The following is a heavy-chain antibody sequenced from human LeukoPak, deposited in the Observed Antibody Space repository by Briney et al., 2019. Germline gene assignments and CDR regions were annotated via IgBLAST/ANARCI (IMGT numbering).Heavy chain of an antibody. CDR2: ISAYNGNT. CDR1: GYTFTSYG. CDR3: TRGRITKVRGVIWSLNWFDP. D-gene: IGHD3-10*01. V-gene: IGHV1-18*01. J-gene: IGHJ5*02. Sequence: GASVKVSCKASGYTFTSYGISWVRQAPGQGLEWMGWISAYNGNTNYAQKLQGRVTMTTDTSTSTAYMELRSLRSDDTAVYYCTRGRITKVRGVIWSLNWFDPWGQGTLVTVSS.